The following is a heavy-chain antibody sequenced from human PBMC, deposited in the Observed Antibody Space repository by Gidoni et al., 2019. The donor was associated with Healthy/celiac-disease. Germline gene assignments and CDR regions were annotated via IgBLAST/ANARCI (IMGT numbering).Heavy chain of an antibody. CDR3: ARGYYGSGGGLYYFDY. CDR1: GFTFSDYY. J-gene: IGHJ4*02. Sequence: QVQLVESGGGLVKPGGSLSLSCAASGFTFSDYYMSWIRQAPGQGLGGVSYIRRKGNTIYYADSVKGRFTISRDNAKNPLYLQMNSLRAEDTAVYYCARGYYGSGGGLYYFDYWGQGTLVTVSS. CDR2: IRRKGNTI. D-gene: IGHD3-10*01. V-gene: IGHV3-11*01.